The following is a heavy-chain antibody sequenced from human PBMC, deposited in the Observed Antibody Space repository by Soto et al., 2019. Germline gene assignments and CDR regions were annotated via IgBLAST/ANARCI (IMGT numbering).Heavy chain of an antibody. CDR3: AKDIGYCSGGSCYYFDY. J-gene: IGHJ4*02. D-gene: IGHD2-15*01. CDR1: GFTLRNYG. CDR2: ISGSGGST. Sequence: GGSLRLSCAASGFTLRNYGMNWVRQAPGKGLEWVSAISGSGGSTYYADSVKGRFTISRDNSKNMLYLQMNSLRAEDTAVYYCAKDIGYCSGGSCYYFDYCGQGPLVTVYS. V-gene: IGHV3-23*01.